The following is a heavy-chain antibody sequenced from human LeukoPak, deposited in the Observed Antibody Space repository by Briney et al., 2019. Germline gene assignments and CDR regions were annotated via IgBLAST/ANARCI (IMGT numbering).Heavy chain of an antibody. CDR1: GYTFTGYY. CDR3: ARDRKPRPSRYPLTSYGMDV. Sequence: ASVKVSCKASGYTFTGYYMHWVRQAPGQGLEWMGWINPNSGGTNYAQKFQGWVTMTRDTSISTAYMELSSLRAEDTAVYYCARDRKPRPSRYPLTSYGMDVWGQGTTVTVSS. J-gene: IGHJ6*02. D-gene: IGHD2-2*01. CDR2: INPNSGGT. V-gene: IGHV1-2*04.